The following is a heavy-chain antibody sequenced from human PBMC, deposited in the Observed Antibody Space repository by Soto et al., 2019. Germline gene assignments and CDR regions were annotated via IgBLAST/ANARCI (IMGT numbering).Heavy chain of an antibody. J-gene: IGHJ4*02. V-gene: IGHV3-23*01. Sequence: GGSLRLSCAASGFTFSTYAMIWARQPPGKGLEWVSAISYDGAATFYVDSVKGRFTVSRDNSKNTLYLQMKSLRAEDTAVYYCAKLVDSGSVYWGQGTLVTVSS. CDR1: GFTFSTYA. CDR3: AKLVDSGSVY. CDR2: ISYDGAAT. D-gene: IGHD2-2*01.